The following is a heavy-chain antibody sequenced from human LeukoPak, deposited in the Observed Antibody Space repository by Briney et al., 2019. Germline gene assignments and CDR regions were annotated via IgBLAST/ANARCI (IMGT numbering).Heavy chain of an antibody. D-gene: IGHD3-22*01. J-gene: IGHJ4*02. CDR3: ARGRPVVTCFDY. CDR2: INHSGST. Sequence: NPSETLSLTCAVYGGSFSGYYWSWIRQPPGKGLEWIGEINHSGSTNYNPSLKSRVTISVDTSKNQFSLKLSSVTAADTAVYYCARGRPVVTCFDYWGQGTLVTVSS. CDR1: GGSFSGYY. V-gene: IGHV4-34*01.